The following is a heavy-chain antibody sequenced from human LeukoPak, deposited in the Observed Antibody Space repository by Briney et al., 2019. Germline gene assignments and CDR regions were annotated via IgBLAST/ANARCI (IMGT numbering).Heavy chain of an antibody. D-gene: IGHD5-18*01. CDR3: ARGPLDTAVATYYFDY. CDR1: GGSFSGYY. CDR2: INHSGST. J-gene: IGHJ4*02. Sequence: SETLSLTCAVYGGSFSGYYWSWIRQPPGKGLEWIGEINHSGSTNYNPSLKSRVTISIDTSKKQFSLKLSSVTAADTAVYYCARGPLDTAVATYYFDYWAQGTLVTVSS. V-gene: IGHV4-34*01.